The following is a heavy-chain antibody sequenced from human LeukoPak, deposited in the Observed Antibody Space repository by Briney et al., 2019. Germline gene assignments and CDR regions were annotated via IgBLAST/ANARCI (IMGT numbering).Heavy chain of an antibody. CDR3: ARDRDYYDILSYFDY. J-gene: IGHJ4*02. V-gene: IGHV3-48*04. D-gene: IGHD3-9*01. Sequence: GGSLRLSCAASGFTFSSYSMNWVRQAPGKGLEWVSYISSSSSTIYYADSVKGRFTISRDNAKNSLYLQMNSLRAEDTAVYYCARDRDYYDILSYFDYWGQGTLVTVSS. CDR2: ISSSSSTI. CDR1: GFTFSSYS.